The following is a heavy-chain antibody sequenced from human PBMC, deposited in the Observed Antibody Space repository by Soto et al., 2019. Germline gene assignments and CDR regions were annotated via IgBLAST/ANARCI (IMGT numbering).Heavy chain of an antibody. V-gene: IGHV3-23*01. CDR1: GFTFSSYA. Sequence: EVQLLESGGGLVQPGGSLRLSCAASGFTFSSYAMSWVRQAPGKGLEWVSGIRGSGGSTDYADSVKGRFTISRDNSKNTLYLQMKSLRAEDTAVYYCAKALPKTWNDVPFDDWGQGTLVTVSS. D-gene: IGHD1-1*01. J-gene: IGHJ4*02. CDR3: AKALPKTWNDVPFDD. CDR2: IRGSGGST.